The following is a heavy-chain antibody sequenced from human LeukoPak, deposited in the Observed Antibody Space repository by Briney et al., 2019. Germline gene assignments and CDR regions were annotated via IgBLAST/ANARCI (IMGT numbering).Heavy chain of an antibody. CDR3: ARDYYDSSGSSWFDP. CDR1: GFTFSSYS. CDR2: IQYDGSSK. D-gene: IGHD3-22*01. V-gene: IGHV3-30*02. J-gene: IGHJ5*02. Sequence: GGSLRLSCAASGFTFSSYSMNWVRQAPGKGLEWVAFIQYDGSSKYYADSVKGRFTISRDNAKNSLYLQMNSLRAKDTALYYCARDYYDSSGSSWFDPWGQGTLVTVSS.